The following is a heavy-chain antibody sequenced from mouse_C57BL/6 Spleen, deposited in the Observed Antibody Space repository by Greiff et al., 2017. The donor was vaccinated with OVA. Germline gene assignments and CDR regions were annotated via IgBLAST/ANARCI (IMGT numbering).Heavy chain of an antibody. CDR2: INYDGSST. CDR3: ARDGGGYVFDY. V-gene: IGHV5-16*01. J-gene: IGHJ2*01. CDR1: GFTFSDYY. Sequence: EVKLVESEGGLVQPGSSMKLSCTASGFTFSDYYMAWVRQVPEKGLEWVANINYDGSSTYYLDSLKSRFIISRDNAKNILYLQMSSLKSEDTATYYCARDGGGYVFDYWGQGTTLTVSS. D-gene: IGHD2-2*01.